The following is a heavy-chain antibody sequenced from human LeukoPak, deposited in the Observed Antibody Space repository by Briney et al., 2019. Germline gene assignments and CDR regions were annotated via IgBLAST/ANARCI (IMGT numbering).Heavy chain of an antibody. CDR3: AHSTNSGWNPLVY. D-gene: IGHD5-12*01. J-gene: IGHJ4*02. Sequence: SGPTLVKPTRTLTLTCTFSGFSLRTSGVGVGWIRQPPGKALEWLALIYWDETKRYSPSLQTRLTITKDTSKNQVVLTMTTMDPVDTATYYCAHSTNSGWNPLVYWGQGILVTVSS. CDR1: GFSLRTSGVG. V-gene: IGHV2-5*02. CDR2: IYWDETK.